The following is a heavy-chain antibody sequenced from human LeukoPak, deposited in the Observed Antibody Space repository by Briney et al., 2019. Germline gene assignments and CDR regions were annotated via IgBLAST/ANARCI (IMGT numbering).Heavy chain of an antibody. CDR1: GFTFSSYS. V-gene: IGHV3-21*01. J-gene: IGHJ6*02. Sequence: GGSLRLSRAASGFTFSSYSMNWVRQAPGKGLEWVSSISSSSSYIYYADSVKGRFTISRDNAKNSLYLQMNSLRAEDTAVYYCAREGEYSGSYDYYYGMDVWGQGTTVTVSS. CDR2: ISSSSSYI. CDR3: AREGEYSGSYDYYYGMDV. D-gene: IGHD1-26*01.